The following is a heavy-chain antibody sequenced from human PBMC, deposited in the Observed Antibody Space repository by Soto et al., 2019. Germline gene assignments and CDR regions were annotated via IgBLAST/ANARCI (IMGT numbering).Heavy chain of an antibody. J-gene: IGHJ3*02. CDR1: GFTFSSYW. V-gene: IGHV3-74*01. Sequence: EVQLVESGGGLVQPGGSLRLSCAASGFTFSSYWMHWVRQAPGKGLVWVSRINSDGSSTSYADSVKGRFTICRDNAKNTLYLQMNSLRAEDTAVYYCARKAMGLDAFDIWGQGTMVTVSS. CDR3: ARKAMGLDAFDI. D-gene: IGHD2-8*01. CDR2: INSDGSST.